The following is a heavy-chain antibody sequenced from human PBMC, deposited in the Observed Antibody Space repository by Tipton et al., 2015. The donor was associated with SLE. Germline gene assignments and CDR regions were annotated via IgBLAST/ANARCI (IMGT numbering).Heavy chain of an antibody. V-gene: IGHV1-46*01. CDR1: GCTFTSYY. CDR3: ASAITIFEGWFFDL. D-gene: IGHD3-3*01. J-gene: IGHJ2*01. CDR2: INPSGGST. Sequence: QLVQSGAEVKKPGASVKVSCKASGCTFTSYYMHWVRQAPGQGLEWMGIINPSGGSTSYAQKFQGRVTMTRYTSTSTVYMELSSLRSEDTAVYYCASAITIFEGWFFDLWGRGTLVTVSS.